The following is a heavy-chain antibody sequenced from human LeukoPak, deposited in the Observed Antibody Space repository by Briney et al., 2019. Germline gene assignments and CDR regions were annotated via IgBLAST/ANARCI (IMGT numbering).Heavy chain of an antibody. Sequence: SVKVSCKASGGTFSSYAISWVRQAPGQGLEWMGRIIPIFGTANYAQKFQGRVTITTDESTSTAYMELSSLRSDDTAVYYCARAGKWELLPHDYWGQGTLVTVSS. J-gene: IGHJ4*02. D-gene: IGHD1-26*01. CDR1: GGTFSSYA. CDR3: ARAGKWELLPHDY. V-gene: IGHV1-69*05. CDR2: IIPIFGTA.